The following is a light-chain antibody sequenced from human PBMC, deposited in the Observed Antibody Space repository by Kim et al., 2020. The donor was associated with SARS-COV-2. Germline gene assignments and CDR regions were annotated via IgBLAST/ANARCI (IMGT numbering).Light chain of an antibody. CDR2: EVN. V-gene: IGLV2-23*02. CDR1: SSDVGSYNL. J-gene: IGLJ2*01. CDR3: CSYAGSSTYVV. Sequence: QSITISCTGTSSDVGSYNLVSWYQQHPGKAPKLIIYEVNKRPSGVSNRFSGSKSGNTASLTISGLQAEDEADYYCCSYAGSSTYVVFGGGTKLTVL.